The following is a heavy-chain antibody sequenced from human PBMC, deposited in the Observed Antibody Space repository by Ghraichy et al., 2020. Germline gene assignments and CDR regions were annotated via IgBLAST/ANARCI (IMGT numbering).Heavy chain of an antibody. V-gene: IGHV5-51*01. J-gene: IGHJ5*02. CDR1: GYSFTSYW. Sequence: GESLNISCKGSGYSFTSYWIGWVRQMPGKGLEWMGIIYPGDSDTRYSPSFQGQVTISADKSISTAYLQWSSLKASDTAMYYCARRATVVTPGGYWFDPWGQGTLVTVSS. CDR2: IYPGDSDT. D-gene: IGHD4-23*01. CDR3: ARRATVVTPGGYWFDP.